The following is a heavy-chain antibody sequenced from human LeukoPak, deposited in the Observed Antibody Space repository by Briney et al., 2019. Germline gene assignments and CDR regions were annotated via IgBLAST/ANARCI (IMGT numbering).Heavy chain of an antibody. Sequence: ASVKVSCKASGYTFTSYYMHWVRQAPGQGLEWMGIINPSGGSTSYAQKFQGRVTMTRDMPTSTVYMELSSLRSEDTAVYYCAREGAGTGFDYWGQGTLVTVSS. CDR1: GYTFTSYY. V-gene: IGHV1-46*01. J-gene: IGHJ4*02. D-gene: IGHD6-19*01. CDR3: AREGAGTGFDY. CDR2: INPSGGST.